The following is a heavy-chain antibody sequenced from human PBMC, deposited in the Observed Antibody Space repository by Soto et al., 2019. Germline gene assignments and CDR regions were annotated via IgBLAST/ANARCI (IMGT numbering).Heavy chain of an antibody. J-gene: IGHJ4*02. CDR1: GFTFSSYA. CDR3: ARQTLIPGTTGEYTFDH. Sequence: QVQLVESGGGVVQPGRSLRLSCAASGFTFSSYAMHWVRQAPGKGLEWVAVISYDGSSEYYADSVKGRFTISRDNSKNPLELQMNSLGAEDTAVYYCARQTLIPGTTGEYTFDHWGQGTLVTVSS. V-gene: IGHV3-30-3*01. D-gene: IGHD1-7*01. CDR2: ISYDGSSE.